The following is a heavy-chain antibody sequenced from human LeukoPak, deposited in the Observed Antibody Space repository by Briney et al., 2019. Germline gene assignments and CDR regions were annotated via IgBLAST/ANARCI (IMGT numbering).Heavy chain of an antibody. J-gene: IGHJ4*02. CDR3: SVGGYDSLTVYYSFDY. D-gene: IGHD3-9*01. CDR2: ISWNSGSI. V-gene: IGHV3-9*03. Sequence: GRSLRLSCAASGFTFDDYAMHWVRQAPGKGLEWVSGISWNSGSIGYADSVKGRFTISRDNAKNSLYVQMNSLRAENMDLYYCSVGGYDSLTVYYSFDYGAQGPLVTVSS. CDR1: GFTFDDYA.